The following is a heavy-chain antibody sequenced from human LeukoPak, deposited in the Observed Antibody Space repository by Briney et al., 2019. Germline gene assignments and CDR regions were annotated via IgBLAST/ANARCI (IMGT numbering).Heavy chain of an antibody. CDR3: ASSIVVVPAAHFNY. CDR1: GGSFSGYY. CDR2: INHSGST. Sequence: PSETLSLTCAVYGGSFSGYYWSWIRQPPGKGLEWIGEINHSGSTNYNPSLKSRVTISVDTSKNQFSLKLSSVTAADTAVYYCASSIVVVPAAHFNYWGQGTLVTVSS. D-gene: IGHD2-2*01. J-gene: IGHJ4*02. V-gene: IGHV4-34*01.